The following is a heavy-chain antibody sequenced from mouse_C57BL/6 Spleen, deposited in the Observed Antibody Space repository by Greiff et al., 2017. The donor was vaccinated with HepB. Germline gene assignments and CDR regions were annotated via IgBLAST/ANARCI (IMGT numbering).Heavy chain of an antibody. D-gene: IGHD1-1*01. J-gene: IGHJ4*01. Sequence: QVQLKQSGAELAKPGASVKLSCKASGYTFTSYWMHWVKQRPGQGLEWIGYINPSSGYTKYNQKFKDKATLTADKSSSTAYMQLSSLTYEDSAVYYCARITTVNYYAMDYWGQGTSVTVSS. CDR2: INPSSGYT. V-gene: IGHV1-7*01. CDR1: GYTFTSYW. CDR3: ARITTVNYYAMDY.